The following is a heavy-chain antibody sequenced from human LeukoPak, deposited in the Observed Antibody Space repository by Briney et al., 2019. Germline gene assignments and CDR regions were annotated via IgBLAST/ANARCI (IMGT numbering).Heavy chain of an antibody. CDR2: ISSSGST. Sequence: PSETLSLTCTVSGDSISSGDYYWSWIRQPAGKGLEWIGRISSSGSTNYNPSLKSRVTISVDTSKNQFSLKLSSVTAADTAVYYCARLGAVLTSVNWFDPWGQGTLVTVSS. J-gene: IGHJ5*02. CDR3: ARLGAVLTSVNWFDP. CDR1: GDSISSGDYY. V-gene: IGHV4-61*02. D-gene: IGHD4-23*01.